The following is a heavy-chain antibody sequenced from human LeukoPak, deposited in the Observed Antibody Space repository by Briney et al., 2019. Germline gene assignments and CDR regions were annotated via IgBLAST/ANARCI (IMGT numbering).Heavy chain of an antibody. CDR1: GFTFSSYS. Sequence: GGSLTLSCAASGFTFSSYSMNWVRQAPGKGLEWVSSINSSSSYIYYAHTVKGRFTLSRDNAKNSLYLQMNSLRVEDTAVYDCARSGKYCGGDCYPAEYFQHWGQGTLVTVSS. CDR3: ARSGKYCGGDCYPAEYFQH. J-gene: IGHJ1*01. D-gene: IGHD2-21*02. CDR2: INSSSSYI. V-gene: IGHV3-21*01.